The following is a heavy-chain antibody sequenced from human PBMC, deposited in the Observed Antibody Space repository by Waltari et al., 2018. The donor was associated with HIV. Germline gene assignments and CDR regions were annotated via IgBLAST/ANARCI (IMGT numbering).Heavy chain of an antibody. D-gene: IGHD3-3*01. CDR1: GFTFTSYA. CDR3: AKGHYDFWSGSYYYGMDV. V-gene: IGHV3-23*01. J-gene: IGHJ6*02. Sequence: EVQLLAFGGGLVQRGGFLRLSCAPCGFTFTSYALGWVRQAPGKGLEWVSAISGSGGSTDYADSVKGRFTISRDNSKNTLYLQMNSLRAEDTAVYYCAKGHYDFWSGSYYYGMDVWGQGTTVTVSS. CDR2: ISGSGGST.